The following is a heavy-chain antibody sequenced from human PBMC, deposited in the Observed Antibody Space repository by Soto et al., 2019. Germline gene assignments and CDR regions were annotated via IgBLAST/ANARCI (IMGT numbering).Heavy chain of an antibody. V-gene: IGHV4-31*03. CDR1: GGSISSGGYY. CDR3: ASGRGYYDSSGYPLVDY. D-gene: IGHD3-22*01. Sequence: SETLSLTCTVSGGSISSGGYYWSWIRQHPGKGLEWIGYIYYSGSTYYNPSLKSRVTISVDTSKNQFSLKLSSVTAADTAVYYCASGRGYYDSSGYPLVDYWGQGTLVTVSS. CDR2: IYYSGST. J-gene: IGHJ4*02.